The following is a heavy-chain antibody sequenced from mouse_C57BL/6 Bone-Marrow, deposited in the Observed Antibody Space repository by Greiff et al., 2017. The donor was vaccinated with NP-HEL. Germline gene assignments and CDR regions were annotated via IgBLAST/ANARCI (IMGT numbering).Heavy chain of an antibody. CDR2: INPSTGGT. CDR3: ARELGLAY. CDR1: GYSFTGYY. V-gene: IGHV1-42*01. J-gene: IGHJ3*01. Sequence: EVQLVESGPELVKPGASVKISCKASGYSFTGYYMNWVKQSPEKSLEWIGEINPSTGGTTYNQKFKAKATLTVDKSSSTAYMQLKSLTSEDSAVYYCARELGLAYWGQGTLVTVSA. D-gene: IGHD4-1*01.